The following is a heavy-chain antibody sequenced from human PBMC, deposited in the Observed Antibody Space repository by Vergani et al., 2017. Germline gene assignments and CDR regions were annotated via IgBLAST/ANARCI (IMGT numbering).Heavy chain of an antibody. J-gene: IGHJ6*02. Sequence: QVQLVQSGAEVKKPGASVKVSCKASGYTFTSYAMHWVRQAPGQRLEWMGWINAGNGNTKYSQKFQGRVTITRDTSASTAYMELSSLRSEDTAVYYCARERTDTAMAAYYYYGMDVWGQGTTVTVSS. CDR3: ARERTDTAMAAYYYYGMDV. V-gene: IGHV1-3*01. CDR2: INAGNGNT. D-gene: IGHD5-18*01. CDR1: GYTFTSYA.